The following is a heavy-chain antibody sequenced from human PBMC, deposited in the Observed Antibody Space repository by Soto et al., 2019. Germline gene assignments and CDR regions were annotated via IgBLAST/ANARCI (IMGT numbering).Heavy chain of an antibody. D-gene: IGHD6-13*01. V-gene: IGHV1-69*13. CDR1: GGTFSSYA. CDR2: IIPIFGTA. CDR3: AKQQLENNWFDP. Sequence: SVKVSCKASGGTFSSYAISWVRQAPGQGLEWMGGIIPIFGTANYAQKFQGRVTITADESTSTAYMELSSLRSEDTAVYYCAKQQLENNWFDPWGQGTLVTVSS. J-gene: IGHJ5*02.